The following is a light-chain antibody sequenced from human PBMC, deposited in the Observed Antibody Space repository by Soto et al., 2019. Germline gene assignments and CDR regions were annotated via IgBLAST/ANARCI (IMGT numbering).Light chain of an antibody. CDR2: DAS. CDR3: QQYDNLPLLT. CDR1: QDITNY. J-gene: IGKJ4*01. V-gene: IGKV1-33*01. Sequence: DIQMTQSPSSLSASVGDRVTITCQASQDITNYLNWYQQKPGKAPKLLIYDASNLEPGVPSRFSVRGSGTDFTFTISNPQTEDFATYYCQQYDNLPLLTFGGGTKVEIK.